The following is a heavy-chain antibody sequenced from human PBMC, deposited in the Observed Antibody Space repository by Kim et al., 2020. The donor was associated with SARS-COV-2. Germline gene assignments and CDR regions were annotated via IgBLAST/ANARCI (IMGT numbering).Heavy chain of an antibody. D-gene: IGHD4-17*01. V-gene: IGHV3-7*05. Sequence: GGSLRRSCAASGFSFATSWMTWVRQAPGKGLEWVARIRKEGRDKYYVDSVKGRFIISRDNARNSVFLQMNSLRAEDTAIYYCASIDYGDSYWGQGTLVTVSS. J-gene: IGHJ4*02. CDR1: GFSFATSW. CDR2: IRKEGRDK. CDR3: ASIDYGDSY.